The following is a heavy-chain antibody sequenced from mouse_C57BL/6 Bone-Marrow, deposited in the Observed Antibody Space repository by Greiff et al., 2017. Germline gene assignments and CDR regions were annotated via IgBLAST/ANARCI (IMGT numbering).Heavy chain of an antibody. D-gene: IGHD4-1*01. Sequence: EVMLVESEGGLVQPGSSMKLSCTASGFTFSDYYMPWVRQVPEKGLEWVANINYDGSSTYYLDSLKSRFIISRDNAKNILYLQMSSLKSEDTATYYCARGSNWDGDWYFDVWGTGTTVTVSS. CDR1: GFTFSDYY. J-gene: IGHJ1*03. CDR3: ARGSNWDGDWYFDV. CDR2: INYDGSST. V-gene: IGHV5-16*01.